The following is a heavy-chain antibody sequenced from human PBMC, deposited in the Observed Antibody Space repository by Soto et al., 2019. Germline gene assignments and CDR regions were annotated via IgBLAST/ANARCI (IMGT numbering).Heavy chain of an antibody. Sequence: SETLSLTCTASGGSINSYYYSWIRQPPGKGLEWIGYIFYSGNTNSNPSLKSRLTISVDTSKNQFSLKLSSLIAADTAVYYCASGFGLDGWGQGSRVTVYS. V-gene: IGHV4-59*01. CDR3: ASGFGLDG. CDR2: IFYSGNT. J-gene: IGHJ6*02. CDR1: GGSINSYY.